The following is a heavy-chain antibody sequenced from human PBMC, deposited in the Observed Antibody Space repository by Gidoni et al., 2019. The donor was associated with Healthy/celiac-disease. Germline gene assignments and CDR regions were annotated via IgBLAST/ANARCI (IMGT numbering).Heavy chain of an antibody. J-gene: IGHJ4*02. CDR3: AREGEGPGYYFDY. V-gene: IGHV3-30-3*01. D-gene: IGHD3-16*01. Sequence: QVQLVESGGGVVQPGRSLRLSWAASGFTFSSYAMHWVRQAPGKGLEWVAVISHDGSNKYYADSVKGRFTISRDNSKNTLYLQMNSLRAEDTAVYYCAREGEGPGYYFDYWGQGTLVTVSS. CDR1: GFTFSSYA. CDR2: ISHDGSNK.